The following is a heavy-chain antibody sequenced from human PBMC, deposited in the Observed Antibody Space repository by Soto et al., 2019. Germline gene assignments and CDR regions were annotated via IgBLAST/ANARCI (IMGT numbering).Heavy chain of an antibody. J-gene: IGHJ4*02. CDR2: IYSGGST. CDR1: GFTVSSNY. Sequence: TEGSLRLSCAASGFTVSSNYMSWVRQAPGKGLEWGSVIYSGGSTYYADSVKGRFTIPRDNCKHTLSLQMNSLRAEDTAVYYCARETPYSSSPWSYFDYWGQGTLVTVSS. CDR3: ARETPYSSSPWSYFDY. D-gene: IGHD6-6*01. V-gene: IGHV3-66*01.